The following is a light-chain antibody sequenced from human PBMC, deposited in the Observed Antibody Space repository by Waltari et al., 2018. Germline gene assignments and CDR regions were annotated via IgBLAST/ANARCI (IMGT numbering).Light chain of an antibody. J-gene: IGKJ4*01. Sequence: DIQMTQSPSSLSASVGDRVTITCRASQSINNYLNWYQQKPGKAPKLLIYTASSLQSGVPSWFSGSGYGTDFTLTISSLQPEDFATYFCQQSYSVRALTFGGGTRVDFK. V-gene: IGKV1-39*01. CDR3: QQSYSVRALT. CDR1: QSINNY. CDR2: TAS.